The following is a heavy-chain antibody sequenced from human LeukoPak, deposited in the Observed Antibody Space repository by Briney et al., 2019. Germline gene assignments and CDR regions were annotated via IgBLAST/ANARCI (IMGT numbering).Heavy chain of an antibody. J-gene: IGHJ4*02. V-gene: IGHV3-74*01. CDR1: KFTFSNHW. Sequence: PGGSLRLSCAASKFTFSNHWMHWARQAPGKGLEWVSRVSPDGSTTLYADSVRGRLTISRDNAKNTLYLQMNSLRAEDTAVYHCVRASRTVYNTFDSWGQGALVTVSS. D-gene: IGHD5-24*01. CDR2: VSPDGSTT. CDR3: VRASRTVYNTFDS.